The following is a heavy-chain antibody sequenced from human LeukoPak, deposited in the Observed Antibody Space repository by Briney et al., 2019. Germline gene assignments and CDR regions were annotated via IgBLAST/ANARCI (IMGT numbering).Heavy chain of an antibody. J-gene: IGHJ5*02. Sequence: ASETLSLTCAVYGGSFSGYYWSWIRQPPGKGLEWIGTFYYSGSTYYNPSLKSRVTISVDTSKNQFSLKLSSVTAADTAVYYCARSEGWIVATIWRGWFDPWGQGTLVTVSS. CDR1: GGSFSGYY. V-gene: IGHV4-34*01. CDR3: ARSEGWIVATIWRGWFDP. D-gene: IGHD5-12*01. CDR2: FYYSGST.